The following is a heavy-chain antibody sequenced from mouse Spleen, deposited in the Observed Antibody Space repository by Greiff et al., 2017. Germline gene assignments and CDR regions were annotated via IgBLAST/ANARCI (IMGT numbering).Heavy chain of an antibody. D-gene: IGHD1-1*01. Sequence: EVQLQQSGPELVKPGASVKISCKASGYSFTGYYMNWVKQSPEKSLEWIGEINPSTGGTTYNQKFKAKATLTVDKSSSTAYMQLKSLTSEDSAVYYCASGTGSSYWYFDVWGTGTTVTVSS. J-gene: IGHJ1*03. CDR3: ASGTGSSYWYFDV. CDR1: GYSFTGYY. CDR2: INPSTGGT. V-gene: IGHV1-42*01.